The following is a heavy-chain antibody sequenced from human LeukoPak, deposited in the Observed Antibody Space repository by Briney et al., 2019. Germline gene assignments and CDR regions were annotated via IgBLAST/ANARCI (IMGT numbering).Heavy chain of an antibody. CDR3: ARLPRGTYDLT. CDR1: GDSLTDYC. D-gene: IGHD1-26*01. V-gene: IGHV4-59*01. CDR2: VSYGGST. Sequence: PSGTLSSTRMVPGDSLTDYCSDWVSPSPGKGWGWIGFVSYGGSTIYSPSLKSRVVISVDTSRTQFSLRLASVTAADTAVYYCARLPRGTYDLTWGQGTLVTV. J-gene: IGHJ5*02.